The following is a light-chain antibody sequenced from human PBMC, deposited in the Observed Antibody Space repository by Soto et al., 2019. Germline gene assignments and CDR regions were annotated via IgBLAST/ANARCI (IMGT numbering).Light chain of an antibody. V-gene: IGLV7-46*01. CDR2: DTS. CDR1: TGAVTSGHY. Sequence: QAVVTQEPSLTVSPGGTVTLTCGSSTGAVTSGHYPYWFQQKPGQAPRILIYDTSNKHSWTPARFSGSLLGGKAALTLSGAQPEDEADYYCLLSYSGVLYVFGTGTKLTVL. CDR3: LLSYSGVLYV. J-gene: IGLJ1*01.